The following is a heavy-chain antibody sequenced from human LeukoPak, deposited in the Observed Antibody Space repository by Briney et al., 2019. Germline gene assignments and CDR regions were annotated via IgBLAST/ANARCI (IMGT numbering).Heavy chain of an antibody. J-gene: IGHJ3*02. D-gene: IGHD3-22*01. V-gene: IGHV3-21*01. Sequence: GGSLRLSCAASGFTFIAYSMNWVRQAPGKGLEWVSSISSSSAYIHYADSVEGRFTAPRDNAKNSLYLQMNSLRAEDTAVYYCARENFYDSSGYDAFDIWGQGTMVTVSS. CDR3: ARENFYDSSGYDAFDI. CDR2: ISSSSAYI. CDR1: GFTFIAYS.